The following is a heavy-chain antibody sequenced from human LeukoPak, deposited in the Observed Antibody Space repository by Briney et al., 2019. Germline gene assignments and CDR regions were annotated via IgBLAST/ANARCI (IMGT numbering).Heavy chain of an antibody. CDR1: GFTSSSHA. CDR2: MSSSGGTT. D-gene: IGHD6-13*01. J-gene: IGHJ4*02. CDR3: AKKIAAAPTTYSDF. V-gene: IGHV3-23*01. Sequence: GGSLRLSCAASGFTSSSHAMTWVRQAPGKGLEWVSVMSSSGGTTNYADSVRGRFTISRDNSKNTLYLQMNSLRAEDTAVYYCAKKIAAAPTTYSDFWGQGTLVTVSS.